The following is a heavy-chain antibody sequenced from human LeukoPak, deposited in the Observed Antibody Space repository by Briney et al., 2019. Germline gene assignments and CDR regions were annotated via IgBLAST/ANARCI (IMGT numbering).Heavy chain of an antibody. CDR1: GFTFSSYG. Sequence: GGSLRLSCAASGFTFSSYGMHWVRQAPGKGLEWVAVIWYDGSNKYYADSVKGRFTISRDNSKNTLYLQMNSLRAEDTAVYYCARDRDIVATYNWFDPWGQGTLVTVSS. D-gene: IGHD5-12*01. CDR3: ARDRDIVATYNWFDP. J-gene: IGHJ5*02. V-gene: IGHV3-33*01. CDR2: IWYDGSNK.